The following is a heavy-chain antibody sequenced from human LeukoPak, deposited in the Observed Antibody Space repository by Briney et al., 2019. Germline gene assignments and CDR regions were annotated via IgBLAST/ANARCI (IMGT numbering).Heavy chain of an antibody. Sequence: SETLSLTCTVSGGSISSGDYYWSWSRQPPGKGLEWIGYIYYSGSTYYNPSLKSRVTISVDTSKNQFSLKLSSVTAADTAVYYCAREKVRGVIKIDYWGQGTLVTVSS. CDR1: GGSISSGDYY. V-gene: IGHV4-30-4*01. J-gene: IGHJ4*02. D-gene: IGHD3-10*01. CDR2: IYYSGST. CDR3: AREKVRGVIKIDY.